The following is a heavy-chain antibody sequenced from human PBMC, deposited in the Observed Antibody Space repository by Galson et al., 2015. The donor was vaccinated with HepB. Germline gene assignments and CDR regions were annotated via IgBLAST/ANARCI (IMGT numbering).Heavy chain of an antibody. CDR2: IWYDGSNK. CDR1: GFTFSSYG. V-gene: IGHV3-33*08. D-gene: IGHD2-15*01. Sequence: SLRLSCAASGFTFSSYGMHWVRQAPGKGLEWVAVIWYDGSNKYYADSVKGRFTISRDNSKNTLYLQMNSLRAEDTAVYYCARDPSLMWRSGGSCYCDYWGQGTLVTVSS. CDR3: ARDPSLMWRSGGSCYCDY. J-gene: IGHJ4*02.